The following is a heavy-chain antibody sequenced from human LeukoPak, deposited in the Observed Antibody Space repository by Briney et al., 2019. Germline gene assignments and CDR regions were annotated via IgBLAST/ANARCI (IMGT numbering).Heavy chain of an antibody. D-gene: IGHD4-17*01. CDR1: GFTFSSYW. Sequence: PGGSLRLSCADSGFTFSSYWMSWVRQAPGKGLEWGANIKQEGSEKYYVDSVKGRFTISRDNAKNSLYLQMNSLRAEDTAVYYCARDKSYGDSSDYWGQGTLVTVSS. J-gene: IGHJ4*02. V-gene: IGHV3-7*01. CDR3: ARDKSYGDSSDY. CDR2: IKQEGSEK.